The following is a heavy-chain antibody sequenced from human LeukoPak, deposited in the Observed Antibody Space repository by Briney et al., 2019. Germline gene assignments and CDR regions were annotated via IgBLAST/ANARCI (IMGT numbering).Heavy chain of an antibody. Sequence: GGSLRLSCAASGFTFSSYSMNWVRQAPRKGLEWVSSISSSSSYIYYADSVKGRFTISRDNAKNSLYLQMNSLRAEDTAVCYCAKPARWFDYWGQGTLVPSPQ. V-gene: IGHV3-21*01. CDR1: GFTFSSYS. D-gene: IGHD1-14*01. CDR2: ISSSSSYI. CDR3: AKPARWFDY. J-gene: IGHJ4*02.